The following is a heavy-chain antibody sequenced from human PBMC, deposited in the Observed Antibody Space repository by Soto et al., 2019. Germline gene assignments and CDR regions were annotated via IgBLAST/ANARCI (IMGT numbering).Heavy chain of an antibody. J-gene: IGHJ6*02. Sequence: FLRLSCAASGFTFDDYAMHWVRQAPGKGLEWVSGISWNSGSIGYADSVKGRFTISRDNAKNSLYLQMNSLRAEDTALYYCAKDMGLGVRGVITDYYGMDVWGQGTTVTVSS. D-gene: IGHD3-10*01. CDR2: ISWNSGSI. CDR1: GFTFDDYA. CDR3: AKDMGLGVRGVITDYYGMDV. V-gene: IGHV3-9*01.